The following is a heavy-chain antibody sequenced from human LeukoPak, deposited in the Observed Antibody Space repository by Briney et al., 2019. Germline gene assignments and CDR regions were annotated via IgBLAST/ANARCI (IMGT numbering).Heavy chain of an antibody. D-gene: IGHD2-2*01. Sequence: PGRSLRPSSAAYEFTFNTYSINWVRQAPRKWLGWVSSISSIIDYIYYADSAKGRFTISRDSAKNSLYLQMNGLRADDTAVYYCARSRKGYQLLSTNRDYYYMDVWGKGTTVTLSS. CDR2: ISSIIDYI. J-gene: IGHJ6*03. CDR1: EFTFNTYS. CDR3: ARSRKGYQLLSTNRDYYYMDV. V-gene: IGHV3-21*01.